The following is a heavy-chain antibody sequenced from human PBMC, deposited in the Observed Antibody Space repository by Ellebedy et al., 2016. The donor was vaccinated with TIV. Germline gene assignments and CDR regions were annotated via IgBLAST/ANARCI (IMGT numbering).Heavy chain of an antibody. D-gene: IGHD7-27*01. Sequence: AASVKVSCQASGYTFTSYGISWVRQAPGQGLAWMGWISAYNGNTNYAQKFQGRASMTTDASTNTVHLELRSLNFDDTAVYYCGRELGMGRGAMDVWGQGTTVTVSS. J-gene: IGHJ6*02. CDR1: GYTFTSYG. CDR3: GRELGMGRGAMDV. CDR2: ISAYNGNT. V-gene: IGHV1-18*04.